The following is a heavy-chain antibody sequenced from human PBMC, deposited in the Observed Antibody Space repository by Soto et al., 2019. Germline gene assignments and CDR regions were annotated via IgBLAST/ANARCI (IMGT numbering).Heavy chain of an antibody. CDR3: TRGGPLARRFDP. V-gene: IGHV3-23*01. CDR1: GFTFSSHS. D-gene: IGHD3-10*01. CDR2: IGGNGKTI. Sequence: GGSLRLSCLGSGFTFSSHSVTWVRQVPGKGLEWVSIIGGNGKTIYYADSVEGRFTISRDNSKSTVFLQMDSLRAEDTAVYYCTRGGPLARRFDPWGQGTLVTVSS. J-gene: IGHJ5*02.